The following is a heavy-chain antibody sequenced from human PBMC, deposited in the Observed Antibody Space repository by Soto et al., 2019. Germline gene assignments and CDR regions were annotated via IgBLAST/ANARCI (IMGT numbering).Heavy chain of an antibody. V-gene: IGHV3-53*04. CDR3: ARDGPYYYASRMDV. J-gene: IGHJ6*02. CDR1: GIPVSSNY. Sequence: EVQLVESGGGVVQPGGSLRLSCAASGIPVSSNYMTWVRQAPGKGLEWVSVLHSGGDTYYANSVKGRFTISRHDSTNTLVLQMNSLTPEDTAVYYCARDGPYYYASRMDVWGQGTTVTVSS. CDR2: LHSGGDT. D-gene: IGHD3-10*01.